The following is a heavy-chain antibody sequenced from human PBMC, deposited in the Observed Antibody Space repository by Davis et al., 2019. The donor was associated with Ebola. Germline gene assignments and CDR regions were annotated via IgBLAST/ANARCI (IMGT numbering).Heavy chain of an antibody. Sequence: GESLKISCVASGFTFSSYAMSWVRQAPGKGLEWVSAISGSGGSTYYADSVKGRFTISRDNSKNTLYLQMNSLRAEDTAVYYCAKVLKSGNFYYYYYMDVWGKGTTVTVSS. CDR2: ISGSGGST. V-gene: IGHV3-23*01. D-gene: IGHD3-10*01. J-gene: IGHJ6*03. CDR3: AKVLKSGNFYYYYYMDV. CDR1: GFTFSSYA.